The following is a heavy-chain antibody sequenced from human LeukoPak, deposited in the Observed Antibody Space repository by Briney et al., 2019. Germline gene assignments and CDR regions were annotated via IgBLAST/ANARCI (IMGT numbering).Heavy chain of an antibody. CDR2: INPNSGGT. CDR1: GYTFTGYY. CDR3: ARGVGGSYIDVHEDYFDY. J-gene: IGHJ4*02. V-gene: IGHV1-2*04. Sequence: ASVKVSCKASGYTFTGYYMHWVRQAPGQGLEWMGWINPNSGGTNYAQKFQGWVTMTRDTSINTAYMELSRLRSDDTAVYYCARGVGGSYIDVHEDYFDYWGQGTLVTVSS. D-gene: IGHD2-15*01.